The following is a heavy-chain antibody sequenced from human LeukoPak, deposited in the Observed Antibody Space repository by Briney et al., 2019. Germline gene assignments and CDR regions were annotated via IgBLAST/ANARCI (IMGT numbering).Heavy chain of an antibody. V-gene: IGHV3-30*18. CDR2: ISFDGNIK. CDR3: AKDSNSYYPSSGRFDY. Sequence: GGSLRLSCAASGFTFSTYWMSWVRQAPGKGLEWVAIISFDGNIKYDADSVKGRFTISRDNSKNTLYLQMNSLRAEDTAVYYCAKDSNSYYPSSGRFDYWGQGTLVTVSS. CDR1: GFTFSTYW. D-gene: IGHD3-10*01. J-gene: IGHJ4*02.